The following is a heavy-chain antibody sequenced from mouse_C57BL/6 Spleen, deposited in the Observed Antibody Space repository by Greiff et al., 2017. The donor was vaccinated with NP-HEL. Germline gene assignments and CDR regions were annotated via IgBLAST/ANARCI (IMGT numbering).Heavy chain of an antibody. CDR2: IHPSDSDT. Sequence: VQLQQPGAELVKPGASVKVSCKASGYTFTSYWMHWVKQRPGQGLEWIGRIHPSDSDTNYNQKFKGKATLTVDKSYSTASMQLSSLTSEDSAVYYCAHITTVVDYFDYWGQGTTLTVSS. D-gene: IGHD1-1*01. V-gene: IGHV1-74*01. CDR3: AHITTVVDYFDY. J-gene: IGHJ2*01. CDR1: GYTFTSYW.